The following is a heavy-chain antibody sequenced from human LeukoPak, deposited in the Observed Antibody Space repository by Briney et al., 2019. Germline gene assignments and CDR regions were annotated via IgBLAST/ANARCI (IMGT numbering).Heavy chain of an antibody. V-gene: IGHV4-34*01. J-gene: IGHJ4*02. CDR3: ARGGDYGDLRYFDY. Sequence: PSETLSLTCAVYGGSFSGYYWSWIRQPPGKGLEWIGEINHSGSTNYNPSLKSRVTISVDTSKNQFSLKLSSVTAADTAVHYCARGGDYGDLRYFDYWGQGTLVTVSS. CDR2: INHSGST. D-gene: IGHD4-17*01. CDR1: GGSFSGYY.